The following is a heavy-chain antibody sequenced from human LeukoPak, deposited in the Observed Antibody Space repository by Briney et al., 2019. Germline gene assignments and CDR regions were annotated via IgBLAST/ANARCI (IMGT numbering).Heavy chain of an antibody. CDR1: GYTFTGYY. J-gene: IGHJ4*02. CDR2: INPNSGGK. V-gene: IGHV1-2*02. Sequence: ASVKVSCKPSGYTFTGYYMHWVRQAPGEGLEWMGWINPNSGGKNYAQKFQGRVTMTRDTSISTAYMELSRLRSDDTVVYYCARVGKRVLRYFDWLYYWGQGTLVTVSS. D-gene: IGHD3-9*01. CDR3: ARVGKRVLRYFDWLYY.